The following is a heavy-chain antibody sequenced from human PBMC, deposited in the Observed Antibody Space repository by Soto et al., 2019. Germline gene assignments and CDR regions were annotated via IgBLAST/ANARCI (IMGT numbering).Heavy chain of an antibody. D-gene: IGHD3-22*01. J-gene: IGHJ3*02. V-gene: IGHV5-51*01. CDR1: GYSFTSYW. CDR3: ASPLNYSDSSGYGAFDI. Sequence: GESLKISCKGSGYSFTSYWIGWVRQMPGKGLEWMGIIYPGDSDTRYSPSFQGQVTISADKSISTAYLQWSSLKASDTAMYYCASPLNYSDSSGYGAFDIWGQGRMVTVSS. CDR2: IYPGDSDT.